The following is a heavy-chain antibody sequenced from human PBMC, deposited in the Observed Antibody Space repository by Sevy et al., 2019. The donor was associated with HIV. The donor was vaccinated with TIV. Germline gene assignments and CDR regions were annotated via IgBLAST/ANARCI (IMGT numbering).Heavy chain of an antibody. V-gene: IGHV4-61*01. D-gene: IGHD1-1*01. J-gene: IGHJ4*02. CDR3: ARDSELERYDY. CDR1: GGSVSSGSYY. Sequence: SETLSLTCTVSGGSVSSGSYYWSWIRQPPGKGLEWIGYIYYSGSTNYNPSLKSRVTISVDTSKNQFSLKLSSVTAADTAMYYCARDSELERYDYWGQGTLVTVSS. CDR2: IYYSGST.